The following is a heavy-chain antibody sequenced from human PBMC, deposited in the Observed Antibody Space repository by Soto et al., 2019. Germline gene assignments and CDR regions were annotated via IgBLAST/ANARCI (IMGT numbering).Heavy chain of an antibody. CDR3: ARDRMDGITMVRGVTPYY. CDR2: INPSGGST. Sequence: QVQLVQSGAEVKKPGASVKVSCKASGYTFTSYYMHWVRQAPGQGLEWMGIINPSGGSTSYAQKFQGRGTMTRDTSTSTVYMELSSLRSEDTAVYYCARDRMDGITMVRGVTPYYWGQGTLVTVSS. V-gene: IGHV1-46*01. D-gene: IGHD3-10*01. CDR1: GYTFTSYY. J-gene: IGHJ4*02.